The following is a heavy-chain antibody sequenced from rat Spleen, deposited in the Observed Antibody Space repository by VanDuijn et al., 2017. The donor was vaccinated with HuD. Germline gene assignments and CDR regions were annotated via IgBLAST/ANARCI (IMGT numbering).Heavy chain of an antibody. CDR2: IIYDGSRT. CDR3: ARHNSGYGVMDA. J-gene: IGHJ4*01. D-gene: IGHD4-3*01. V-gene: IGHV5-29*01. Sequence: EVQLVESGGGLVQPGRSLKLSCAASGFTFSDYYMAWVRQAPTKGLEWVATIIYDGSRTYYRDSMKGRFTISRDNAKSTLSLQMNSLRSEDTATYYCARHNSGYGVMDAWGQGASVTVSS. CDR1: GFTFSDYY.